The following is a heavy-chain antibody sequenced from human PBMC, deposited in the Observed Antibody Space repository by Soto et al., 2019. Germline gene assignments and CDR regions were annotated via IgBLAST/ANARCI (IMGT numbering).Heavy chain of an antibody. D-gene: IGHD5-18*01. V-gene: IGHV4-59*01. J-gene: IGHJ4*02. CDR1: GGSISNYY. CDR3: ARDHPHSYGVYYFDY. Sequence: SETLSLTCTFSGGSISNYYWNWIRQSPGKGLEWIGYIYSSGSTHYNPSLQNRVTISIDTSKNQVSLKVNSVTAADTAVYYCARDHPHSYGVYYFDYWGQGTPVNVS. CDR2: IYSSGST.